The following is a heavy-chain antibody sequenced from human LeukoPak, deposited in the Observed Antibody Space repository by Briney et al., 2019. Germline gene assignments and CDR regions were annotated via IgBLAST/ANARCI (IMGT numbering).Heavy chain of an antibody. Sequence: GTSLRLSCAASGFTFSSYAMHWVRQAPGKGLEWVAVISFDGSNKYYAGSVKGRFTISRDNSKNTLYLQMNSLRAADTAVYYCAKSAQLPFNWFDPWGQGTLVTVSS. CDR2: ISFDGSNK. J-gene: IGHJ5*02. CDR3: AKSAQLPFNWFDP. CDR1: GFTFSSYA. V-gene: IGHV3-30*18. D-gene: IGHD2-2*01.